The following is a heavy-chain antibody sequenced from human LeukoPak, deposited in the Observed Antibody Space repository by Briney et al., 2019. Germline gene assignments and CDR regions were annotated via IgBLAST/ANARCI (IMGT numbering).Heavy chain of an antibody. J-gene: IGHJ4*02. V-gene: IGHV3-33*08. CDR3: ARTMRPILTGYYSLDY. CDR1: GFTFSSYG. CDR2: IWSDGSNE. Sequence: GRSLRLSCAASGFTFSSYGLHWVRQAPGKGLEWVAVIWSDGSNENYADSVKGRFTISRDNSKNTLYLQMNSLRAEDTAVYYCARTMRPILTGYYSLDYWGQGTLVTVSS. D-gene: IGHD3-9*01.